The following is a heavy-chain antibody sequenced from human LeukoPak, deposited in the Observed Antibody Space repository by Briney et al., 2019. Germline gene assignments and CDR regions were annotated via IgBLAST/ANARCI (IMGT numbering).Heavy chain of an antibody. CDR1: GFTFSSYA. CDR2: IKQDGSEK. V-gene: IGHV3-7*01. CDR3: ARRYFDY. Sequence: GRSLRLSCAASGFTFSSYAMHWVRQAPGKGLEWVANIKQDGSEKYYVDSVKGRFTISRDNAKNSLYLQMNSLRAEDTAVYYCARRYFDYWGQGTQVTVSS. J-gene: IGHJ4*02.